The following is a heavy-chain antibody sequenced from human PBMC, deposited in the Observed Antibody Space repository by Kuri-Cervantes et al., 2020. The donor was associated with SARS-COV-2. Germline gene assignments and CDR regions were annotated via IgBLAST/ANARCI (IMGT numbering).Heavy chain of an antibody. CDR1: GGTFSSYA. CDR3: ARDRGPGQLLYSAFRWFDP. J-gene: IGHJ5*02. D-gene: IGHD2-2*02. Sequence: SVKVSCKASGGTFSSYAISWVRQAPGQGLEWMGGIIPIFGTANYAQKFQGRVTITTDESTSTAYMELSSLRSEDTAVYYCARDRGPGQLLYSAFRWFDPWGQGTVVTVSS. V-gene: IGHV1-69*05. CDR2: IIPIFGTA.